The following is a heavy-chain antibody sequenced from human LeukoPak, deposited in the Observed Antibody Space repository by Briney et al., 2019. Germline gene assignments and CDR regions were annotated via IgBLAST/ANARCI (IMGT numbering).Heavy chain of an antibody. D-gene: IGHD2-15*01. V-gene: IGHV1-2*02. CDR2: INPNSGGT. CDR1: GYTFTGYY. J-gene: IGHJ4*02. CDR3: ARGYCSGGSCYYGAYYLDY. Sequence: GASVKVSCKASGYTFTGYYMHWVRQAPGQGLEWMGWINPNSGGTNYAQKFQGRVTMTRDTSISAAYMELSRLRSDDTAVYYCARGYCSGGSCYYGAYYLDYWGQGTLVTVSS.